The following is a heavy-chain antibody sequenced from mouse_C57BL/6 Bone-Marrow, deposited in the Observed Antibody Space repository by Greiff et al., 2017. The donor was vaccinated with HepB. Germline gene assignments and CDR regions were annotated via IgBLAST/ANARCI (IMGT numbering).Heavy chain of an antibody. Sequence: EVKLMESGGDLVKPGGSLKLSCAASGFTFSSYGMSWVRQTPDKRLEWVATISSGGSYTYYPDSVKGRFTISRDNARNTLYLQMSSLKSEDTAMYYCTRDLPWFAYWGQGTLVTVSA. CDR1: GFTFSSYG. CDR2: ISSGGSYT. CDR3: TRDLPWFAY. V-gene: IGHV5-6*01. J-gene: IGHJ3*01.